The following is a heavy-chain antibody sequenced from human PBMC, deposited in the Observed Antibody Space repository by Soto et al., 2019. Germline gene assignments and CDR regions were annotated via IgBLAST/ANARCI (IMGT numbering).Heavy chain of an antibody. CDR1: GFTFSSYA. CDR3: AIFTPLTLIAAAGPAFDY. Sequence: GGSLRLSCAASGFTFSSYAMSWVRQAPGKGLEWVSAISGSGGSTYYADSVKGRFTISRDNSKNTLYLQMNSLRAEDTAVYDGAIFTPLTLIAAAGPAFDYWGQGTLVTVSS. V-gene: IGHV3-23*01. D-gene: IGHD6-13*01. CDR2: ISGSGGST. J-gene: IGHJ4*02.